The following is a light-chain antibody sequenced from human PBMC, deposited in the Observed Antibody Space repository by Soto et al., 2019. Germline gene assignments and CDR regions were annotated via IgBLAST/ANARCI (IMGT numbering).Light chain of an antibody. CDR1: DSNIGSTA. CDR2: SSN. J-gene: IGLJ3*02. Sequence: QSVLTQPPSVSATPGQGVTLSCSGGDSNIGSTAVNWYQQLPGTAPKLIIYSSNQRPSGVPDRISGSKSGTSASLAISGLQSEDEADDYCAAWDDDLHVWLFGGGTKVTVL. V-gene: IGLV1-44*01. CDR3: AAWDDDLHVWL.